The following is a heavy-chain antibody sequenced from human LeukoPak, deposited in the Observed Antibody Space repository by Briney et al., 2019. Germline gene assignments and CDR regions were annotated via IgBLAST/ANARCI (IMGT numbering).Heavy chain of an antibody. CDR3: TRDIDDVLTGDDAFDV. Sequence: GGSLRLSCAGSGFTFSGYSLNWVRQAPGKGLEWVSSITSSGSSMYYADSVKGRFTISRDNAESSVYLQMNGLRVDDTGLYYCTRDIDDVLTGDDAFDVWGQGTVVTVSS. CDR2: ITSSGSSM. J-gene: IGHJ3*01. D-gene: IGHD3-9*01. V-gene: IGHV3-21*03. CDR1: GFTFSGYS.